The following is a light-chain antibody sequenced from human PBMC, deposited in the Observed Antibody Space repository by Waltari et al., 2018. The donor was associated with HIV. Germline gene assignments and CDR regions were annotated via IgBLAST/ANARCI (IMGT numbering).Light chain of an antibody. Sequence: IVMTQSPDSLGVSLGERATLNCKSSQSILSTAGNRHYRPWYQQRPGQAPNLLIYWATTRESGVPDRISGSGSGTDFTLTINSLQAEDVAVYYCQQYYDAPYTFGQGTKVDI. CDR3: QQYYDAPYT. J-gene: IGKJ2*01. CDR2: WAT. V-gene: IGKV4-1*01. CDR1: QSILSTAGNRHY.